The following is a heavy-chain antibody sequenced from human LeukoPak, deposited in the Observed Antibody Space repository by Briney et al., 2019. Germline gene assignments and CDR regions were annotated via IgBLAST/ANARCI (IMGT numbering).Heavy chain of an antibody. CDR2: ISSSSSYM. J-gene: IGHJ3*02. Sequence: PGGSLRLSCAASGFTFSSYSMNWVRQAPGKGLEWVSSISSSSSYMYYADSVKGRFTISRDNAKNSLYLQMNSLRAEDTAVYYCAREPLPQDYYDSSGYYENAFDIWGQGTMVTVSS. CDR1: GFTFSSYS. CDR3: AREPLPQDYYDSSGYYENAFDI. V-gene: IGHV3-21*01. D-gene: IGHD3-22*01.